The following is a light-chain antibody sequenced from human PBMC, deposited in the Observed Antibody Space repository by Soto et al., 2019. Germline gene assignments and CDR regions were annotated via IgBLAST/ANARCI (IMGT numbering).Light chain of an antibody. V-gene: IGKV1-27*01. CDR3: QKYSSVPV. Sequence: DIQMTQSPTSLSASVGDRVTITCRASQGIRNFVAWYQQKPGKAPKLLIYAASTLQSEVPPRFSGSGSGTDFSLTISSLQPEDVAAYSCQKYSSVPVFGPGTKVEIK. J-gene: IGKJ3*01. CDR2: AAS. CDR1: QGIRNF.